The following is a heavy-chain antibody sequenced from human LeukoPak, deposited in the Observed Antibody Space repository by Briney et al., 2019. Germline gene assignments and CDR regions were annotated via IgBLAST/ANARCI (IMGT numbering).Heavy chain of an antibody. Sequence: QAGGSLRLSCAASGFNFGSYWMSWVRQAPGKGLEWVAHIKEDGSEKYYMDAVRGRFTISRDNAKNSLYLQINYLRAEDTALYYCARDIFLDHHYSSGYDQWGQGTLVTVSS. CDR3: ARDIFLDHHYSSGYDQ. J-gene: IGHJ4*02. CDR1: GFNFGSYW. V-gene: IGHV3-7*01. CDR2: IKEDGSEK. D-gene: IGHD6-19*01.